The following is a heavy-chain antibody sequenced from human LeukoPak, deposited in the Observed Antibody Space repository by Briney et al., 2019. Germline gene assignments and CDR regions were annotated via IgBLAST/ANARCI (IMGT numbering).Heavy chain of an antibody. V-gene: IGHV4-4*02. CDR2: ISHSGST. D-gene: IGHD6-19*01. CDR3: ASHPEGQWLLV. J-gene: IGHJ4*02. CDR1: GGSISSSNW. Sequence: PSGTLSLTCAVSGGSISSSNWWNWVRPPPGKGLEWIGEISHSGSTRYNPSLKSRVTISVDKSKNQFSLKLTSVTAADTAVYYCASHPEGQWLLVWGQGTLVTVSS.